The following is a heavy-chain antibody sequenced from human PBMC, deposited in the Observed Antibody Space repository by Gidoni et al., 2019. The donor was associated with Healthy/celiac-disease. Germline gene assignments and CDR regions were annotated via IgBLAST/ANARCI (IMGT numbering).Heavy chain of an antibody. Sequence: QVQLQESGPGLVKPSETLSLTCTGSRGSSSSYYWSWIRQPPGKGLEWIGYIYYSGSTNYNPSLKSRVTISVDTSKNQFSLKLSSVTAADTAVYYCARRAFGGVIVRPYYFDYWGQGTLVTVSS. CDR3: ARRAFGGVIVRPYYFDY. D-gene: IGHD3-16*02. CDR2: IYYSGST. CDR1: RGSSSSYY. V-gene: IGHV4-59*01. J-gene: IGHJ4*02.